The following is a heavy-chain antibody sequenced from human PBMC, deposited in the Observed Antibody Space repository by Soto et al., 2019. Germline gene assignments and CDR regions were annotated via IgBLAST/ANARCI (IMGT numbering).Heavy chain of an antibody. CDR1: GFTFRSYE. V-gene: IGHV3-48*03. CDR3: ARNWGDPNWASDYYGMDV. J-gene: IGHJ6*02. CDR2: ISRSGSTI. Sequence: EVQLVESGGGLVQPGGSLTLSCAASGFTFRSYEMNWVRQAPGKGLEWVSYISRSGSTIYYADSVKGRFTISRDNAKNSLYVQMNSLRAEDTAVYYCARNWGDPNWASDYYGMDVWGQGTTVTVSS. D-gene: IGHD7-27*01.